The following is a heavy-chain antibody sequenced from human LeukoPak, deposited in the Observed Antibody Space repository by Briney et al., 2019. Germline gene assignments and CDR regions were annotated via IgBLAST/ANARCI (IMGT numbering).Heavy chain of an antibody. J-gene: IGHJ4*02. CDR2: INAGNGNT. Sequence: ASVKVSCKASGGTFSSYAISWVRQAPGQRLEWMGWINAGNGNTKYSQKFQGRVTITRDTSASTAYMELSSLRSEDTAVYYCARGVTTIPYFDYWGQGTLVTVSS. CDR1: GGTFSSYA. D-gene: IGHD4-17*01. CDR3: ARGVTTIPYFDY. V-gene: IGHV1-3*01.